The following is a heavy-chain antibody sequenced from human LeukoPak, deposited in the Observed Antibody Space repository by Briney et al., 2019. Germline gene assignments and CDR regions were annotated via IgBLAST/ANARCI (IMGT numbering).Heavy chain of an antibody. V-gene: IGHV3-7*03. Sequence: GGSLRLSCAPSRFTFSNYWMSWVRQAPGKGLEWVANIKQDGSEKYYVDSVKGRFTVSRDNAKNSLYLQMNSLRAEDTAVYYCARGSGNARGHYYMDVWGKGTTVTVSS. D-gene: IGHD2-2*01. J-gene: IGHJ6*03. CDR3: ARGSGNARGHYYMDV. CDR1: RFTFSNYW. CDR2: IKQDGSEK.